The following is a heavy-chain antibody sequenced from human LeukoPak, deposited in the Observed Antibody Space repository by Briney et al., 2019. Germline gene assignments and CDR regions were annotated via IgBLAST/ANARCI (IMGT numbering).Heavy chain of an antibody. J-gene: IGHJ4*02. CDR3: VAPGSPAGSYYYGDY. Sequence: PGGSLRLSCAASGFTFSDYYMGWIRQAPGKGLEWVSYISSSSSYTNYADSVKGRFTISRDNAKNSLYLQMNSLRAEDTAVYYCVAPGSPAGSYYYGDYWGQGSLVTVSS. CDR2: ISSSSSYT. V-gene: IGHV3-11*03. CDR1: GFTFSDYY. D-gene: IGHD3-10*01.